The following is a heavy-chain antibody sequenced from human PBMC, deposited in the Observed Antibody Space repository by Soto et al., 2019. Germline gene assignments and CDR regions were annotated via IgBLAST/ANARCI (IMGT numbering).Heavy chain of an antibody. CDR2: IYSGGAT. V-gene: IGHV3-53*01. Sequence: EVQLVDSGGGLVQPGGSLRLSCAAAGFSVSSSHMNWVRQAPGKGLEWISVIYSGGATYYAVSVNGRFTMSRAKSKNTVYLQMNSLRAEDTAVYYCARVGTFDSGSYMCRYNWFDPWCQGTLVSVSS. CDR1: GFSVSSSH. D-gene: IGHD3-10*01. J-gene: IGHJ5*02. CDR3: ARVGTFDSGSYMCRYNWFDP.